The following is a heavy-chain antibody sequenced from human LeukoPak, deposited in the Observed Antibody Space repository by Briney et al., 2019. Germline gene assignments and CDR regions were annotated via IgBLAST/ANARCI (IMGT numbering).Heavy chain of an antibody. CDR3: ARLTRDYVDWYFDL. D-gene: IGHD4-17*01. CDR1: GYSISTGYY. CDR2: VYHTGST. J-gene: IGHJ2*01. V-gene: IGHV4-38-2*02. Sequence: SETLSLTCTVSGYSISTGYYWAWIRQPPGKGLERIGSVYHTGSTYSNPSLKSRVTISVDTSKNQFSLKLSSVTAADTAVYYCARLTRDYVDWYFDLWGRGTLVTVSS.